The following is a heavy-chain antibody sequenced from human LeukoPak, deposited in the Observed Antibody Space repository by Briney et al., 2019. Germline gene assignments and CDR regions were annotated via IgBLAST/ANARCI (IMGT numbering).Heavy chain of an antibody. V-gene: IGHV3-23*01. J-gene: IGHJ4*02. D-gene: IGHD6-13*01. CDR1: GFTFGSYA. Sequence: PGGSLRLSCAASGFTFGSYAMSWVRQAPGKGLEWVSVISGSGGSTYYADSVKGRFTISRDNSKNSLYLQMNSLRAEDTAIYYCANLRGIAAAGVDYWGQGTLVTVSS. CDR2: ISGSGGST. CDR3: ANLRGIAAAGVDY.